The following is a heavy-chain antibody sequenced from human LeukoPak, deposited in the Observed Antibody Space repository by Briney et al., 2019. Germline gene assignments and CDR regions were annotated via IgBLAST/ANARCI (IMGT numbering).Heavy chain of an antibody. CDR1: GLTFSDSR. CDR3: AKDRIPSSGWESDF. CDR2: TAGADDVI. J-gene: IGHJ4*02. V-gene: IGHV3-23*01. Sequence: GGSLRLSCAVSGLTFSDSRMIWVRQAPEKRLEWVAVTAGADDVIQYADSVKGRFTISRDNSKNTLYLQMNSLRAEDTALYYCAKDRIPSSGWESDFWGQGTLVTVSS. D-gene: IGHD3-22*01.